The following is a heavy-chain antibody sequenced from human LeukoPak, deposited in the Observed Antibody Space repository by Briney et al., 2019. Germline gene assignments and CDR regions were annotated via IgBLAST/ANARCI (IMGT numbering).Heavy chain of an antibody. CDR1: GYTFTDYY. CDR3: TRAPLGAASDF. Sequence: ASVNVSFKASGYTFTDYYMHWVRQAPGQGLEWMAWINPNSGGTNYAQKFQGRVTMTRDTSISTAYMGLSSLRSDDTAVYYCTRAPLGAASDFWGQGTLVTVSS. CDR2: INPNSGGT. J-gene: IGHJ4*02. D-gene: IGHD6-13*01. V-gene: IGHV1-2*02.